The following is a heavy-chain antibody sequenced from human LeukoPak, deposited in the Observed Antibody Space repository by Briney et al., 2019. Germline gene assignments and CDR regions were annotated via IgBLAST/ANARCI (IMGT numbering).Heavy chain of an antibody. V-gene: IGHV3-23*01. CDR3: AHPTEYSSSWYGNWFDP. CDR2: ISGSGGST. D-gene: IGHD6-13*01. J-gene: IGHJ5*02. Sequence: GGSLRLSCAASGFTFSSYWMSWVRQASGKGLEWVSAISGSGGSTYYADSVKGRFTISRDNSKNTLYLQMNSLRAEDTAVYYCAHPTEYSSSWYGNWFDPWGQGTLVTVSS. CDR1: GFTFSSYW.